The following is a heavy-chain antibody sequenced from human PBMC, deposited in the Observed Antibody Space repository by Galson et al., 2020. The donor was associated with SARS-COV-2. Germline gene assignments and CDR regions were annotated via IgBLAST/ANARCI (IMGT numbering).Heavy chain of an antibody. Sequence: SEPLSLTCAVSGGSINSGTYSWSWIRQHPGKGLEWIGYISNSGTTYYNPSLKSRLTISVDTSENQFSLKLTSVTAADTAVYYCARVPVYCSGGRCYNWFDPWGLGTLVTVAP. CDR1: GGSINSGTYS. D-gene: IGHD2-15*01. CDR2: ISNSGTT. J-gene: IGHJ5*02. V-gene: IGHV4-31*11. CDR3: ARVPVYCSGGRCYNWFDP.